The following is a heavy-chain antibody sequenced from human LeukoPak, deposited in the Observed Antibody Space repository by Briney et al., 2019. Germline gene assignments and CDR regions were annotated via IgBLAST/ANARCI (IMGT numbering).Heavy chain of an antibody. D-gene: IGHD1/OR15-1a*01. Sequence: SETLSLTCTVSGRSISSYYGSWIRQPPGKGLEGIGYIYYSGSNNYNPSLKRRITISLDTSKHQFSLELSSVTAADMAVYDCAGYEGTDAFDIWGQGTMVTVSS. J-gene: IGHJ3*02. V-gene: IGHV4-59*01. CDR3: AGYEGTDAFDI. CDR1: GRSISSYY. CDR2: IYYSGSN.